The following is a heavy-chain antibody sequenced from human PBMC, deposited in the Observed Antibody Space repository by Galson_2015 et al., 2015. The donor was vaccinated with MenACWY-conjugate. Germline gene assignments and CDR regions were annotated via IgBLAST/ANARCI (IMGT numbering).Heavy chain of an antibody. CDR2: IKQDGSEK. Sequence: SLRLSCAASGFIFSSYWMSWVRQAPGKGLEWVANIKQDGSEKSYVDSVKGRFTISGDNAKNSLYLQLNSLRAEDTAVYYCARGPTYCGGDCYYYFVYWGQGTLVTVSS. CDR3: ARGPTYCGGDCYYYFVY. CDR1: GFIFSSYW. J-gene: IGHJ4*02. V-gene: IGHV3-7*03. D-gene: IGHD2-21*02.